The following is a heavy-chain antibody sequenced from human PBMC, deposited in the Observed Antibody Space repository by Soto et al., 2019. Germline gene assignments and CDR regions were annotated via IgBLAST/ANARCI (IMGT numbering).Heavy chain of an antibody. D-gene: IGHD3-22*01. CDR2: IYYSGST. CDR1: GGSISSGGYY. V-gene: IGHV4-31*03. J-gene: IGHJ4*02. CDR3: ARDRYYYDSSGYFRYFDY. Sequence: QVQLQESGPGLVKPSQTLSLTCTVSGGSISSGGYYWSWIRQHPGKGLEWIGYIYYSGSTYYNPPLKSRVTISVDTSKNQFSLKLSSVTAEDTAVYYCARDRYYYDSSGYFRYFDYWGQGTLVTVSS.